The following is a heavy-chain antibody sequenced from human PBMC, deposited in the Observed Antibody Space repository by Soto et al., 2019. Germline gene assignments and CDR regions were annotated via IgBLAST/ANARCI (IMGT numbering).Heavy chain of an antibody. CDR3: ANCYDSSGSYYQFDY. D-gene: IGHD3-22*01. CDR2: IGGSGGTT. Sequence: GGSLRLSCAASGFSFIYYAMNWVRQAPGKGLEWVSSIGGSGGTTYYADSVKGRFTISRDNSKNTLYLQMNSLRAEDSAIYYCANCYDSSGSYYQFDYWGQGTLVTVSS. CDR1: GFSFIYYA. V-gene: IGHV3-23*01. J-gene: IGHJ4*02.